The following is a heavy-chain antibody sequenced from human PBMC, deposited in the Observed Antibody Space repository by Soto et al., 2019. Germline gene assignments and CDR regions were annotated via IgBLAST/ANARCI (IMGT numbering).Heavy chain of an antibody. D-gene: IGHD6-13*01. CDR1: GFTFSSYS. CDR3: ARERRHSSSWYPDY. Sequence: EVQLVESGGGLVKPGGSLRLSCAASGFTFSSYSMNWVRQAPGKGLGWVSSISSSSSYIYYADSVKGRFTISRDNAKNSLYLQMNSLRAEDTAVYYCARERRHSSSWYPDYWGQGTLVTVSS. V-gene: IGHV3-21*06. CDR2: ISSSSSYI. J-gene: IGHJ4*02.